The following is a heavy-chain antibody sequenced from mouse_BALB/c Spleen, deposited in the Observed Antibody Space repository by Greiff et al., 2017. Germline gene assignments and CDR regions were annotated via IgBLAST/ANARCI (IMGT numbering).Heavy chain of an antibody. V-gene: IGHV2-9*02. Sequence: VQRVESGPGLVAPSQSLSITCTVSGFSLTSYGVHWVRQPPGKGLEWLGVIWAGGSTNYNSALMSRLSISKDNSKSQVFLKMNSLQTDDTAMYYCAREDTTVVDGGFAYWGQGTLVTVSA. D-gene: IGHD1-1*01. CDR1: GFSLTSYG. CDR3: AREDTTVVDGGFAY. CDR2: IWAGGST. J-gene: IGHJ3*01.